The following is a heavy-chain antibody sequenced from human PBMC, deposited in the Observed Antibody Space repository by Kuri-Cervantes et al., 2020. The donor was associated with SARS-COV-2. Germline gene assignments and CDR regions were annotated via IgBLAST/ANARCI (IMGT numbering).Heavy chain of an antibody. CDR1: GFTFSSYW. D-gene: IGHD1-1*01. CDR3: TRVPSWGYIDDFGI. V-gene: IGHV3-7*01. Sequence: GESLKISCAAPGFTFSSYWMSWVRQAPRKGLEWVANIKQDGSEKYYVDSVKVRFTISRDNAKNSLYLQMNSLRAEDTAVYYCTRVPSWGYIDDFGIWGQGTMVTVSS. J-gene: IGHJ3*02. CDR2: IKQDGSEK.